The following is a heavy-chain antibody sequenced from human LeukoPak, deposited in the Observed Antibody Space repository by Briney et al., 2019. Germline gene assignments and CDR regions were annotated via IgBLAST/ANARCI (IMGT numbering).Heavy chain of an antibody. CDR2: IYYSGST. CDR3: ARIDSGGSGYFDY. D-gene: IGHD3-22*01. CDR1: GGFISSYY. J-gene: IGHJ4*02. Sequence: SETLSLTCTVSGGFISSYYWSWIRQPPGKGLEWIGYIYYSGSTNYNPSLKSRVTISVDTSKNQFSLKLSSVTAADTAMYYCARIDSGGSGYFDYWGQGTLVTVSS. V-gene: IGHV4-59*01.